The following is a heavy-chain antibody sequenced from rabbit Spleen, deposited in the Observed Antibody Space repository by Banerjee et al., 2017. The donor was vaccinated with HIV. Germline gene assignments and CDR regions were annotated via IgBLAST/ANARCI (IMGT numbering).Heavy chain of an antibody. D-gene: IGHD6-1*01. Sequence: QEQLVESRGGLVKPGGSLTLTCTASGFSFSDGYYMCWVRQAPGKGLEWIGCINVRTSGSTYYASWAKGRFTISKTSSTTVTLQTTSLTAADTATYFCAREYNPYDTSGKVINLWGPGTLVTVS. V-gene: IGHV1S45*01. CDR1: GFSFSDGYY. CDR2: INVRTSGST. J-gene: IGHJ4*01. CDR3: AREYNPYDTSGKVINL.